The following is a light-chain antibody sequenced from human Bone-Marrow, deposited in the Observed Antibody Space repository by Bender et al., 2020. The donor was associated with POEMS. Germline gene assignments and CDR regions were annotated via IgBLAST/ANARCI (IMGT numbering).Light chain of an antibody. Sequence: QSALTQPASVSGSPGQSITISCTGSNSDVGKYNFVSWYQQHPDKAPTLILYDVSQRPSGVPDRFSGSKSGTSASLAISGLQSEDEADYYCAAWDDSLNGWVFGGGTKLTVL. CDR1: NSDVGKYNF. V-gene: IGLV2-14*02. CDR2: DVS. J-gene: IGLJ3*02. CDR3: AAWDDSLNGWV.